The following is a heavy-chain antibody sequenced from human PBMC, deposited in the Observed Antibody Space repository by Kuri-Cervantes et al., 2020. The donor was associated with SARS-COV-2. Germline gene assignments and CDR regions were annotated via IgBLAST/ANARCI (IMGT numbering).Heavy chain of an antibody. V-gene: IGHV3-48*02. Sequence: GESLKISCAASGFTFSSYGMHWVRQAPGKGLEWVSYISSSSSTIYYADSVKGRFTISRDNAKNSLYLQMNSLRDEDTAVYYCARDLRPLELYYYYGMDVWGQGTTVTVSS. CDR1: GFTFSSYG. CDR2: ISSSSSTI. J-gene: IGHJ6*02. D-gene: IGHD4-17*01. CDR3: ARDLRPLELYYYYGMDV.